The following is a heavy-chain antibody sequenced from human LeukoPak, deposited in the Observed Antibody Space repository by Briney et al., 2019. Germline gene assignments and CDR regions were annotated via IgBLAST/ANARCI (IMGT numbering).Heavy chain of an antibody. J-gene: IGHJ4*02. D-gene: IGHD3-3*01. CDR2: IRSKAYGGTT. CDR1: GFTFGDYA. Sequence: PGGSLRLSCTACGFTFGDYAISWVRQAPGKGREWVGFIRSKAYGGTTEYAASVNGRFTISRDDSKSIAYLQMSILKAEDTAVYYCIRFLEWLSPRDYWGQGTLVTVSS. CDR3: IRFLEWLSPRDY. V-gene: IGHV3-49*04.